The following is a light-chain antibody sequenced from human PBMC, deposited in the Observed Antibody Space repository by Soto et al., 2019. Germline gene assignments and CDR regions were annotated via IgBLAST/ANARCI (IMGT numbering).Light chain of an antibody. Sequence: QSALTQPPSASGSPGQSVAISCTGTSSDVGGYNYVSWYQQHPGKPPKLIIYQVTKRPSGVPDRFSGSKSANMASLTVSGLQAEDEADYYCTLYAGGNNPVLFGGGTKVTVL. V-gene: IGLV2-8*01. J-gene: IGLJ2*01. CDR2: QVT. CDR3: TLYAGGNNPVL. CDR1: SSDVGGYNY.